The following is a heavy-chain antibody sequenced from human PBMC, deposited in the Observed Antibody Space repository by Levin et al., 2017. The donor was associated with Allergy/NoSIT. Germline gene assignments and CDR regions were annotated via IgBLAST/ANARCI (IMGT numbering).Heavy chain of an antibody. V-gene: IGHV3-30*18. CDR1: GFTFSSYG. CDR2: ISYDGSNK. J-gene: IGHJ4*02. D-gene: IGHD2-21*02. Sequence: GGSLRLSCAASGFTFSSYGMHWVRQAPGKGLEWVAVISYDGSNKYYADSVKGRFTISRDNSKNTLYLQMNSLRAEDTAVYYCAKAYCGGDGLPDYWGQGTLVTVSS. CDR3: AKAYCGGDGLPDY.